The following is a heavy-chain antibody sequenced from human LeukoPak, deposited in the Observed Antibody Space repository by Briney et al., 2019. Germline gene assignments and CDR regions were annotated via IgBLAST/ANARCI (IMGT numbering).Heavy chain of an antibody. J-gene: IGHJ6*03. V-gene: IGHV4-31*03. CDR2: IYYSGST. CDR3: ARSNDFWSDNEFYYYYMDV. D-gene: IGHD3-3*01. CDR1: GGSISSGGYY. Sequence: SETLSLTCTVSGGSISSGGYYCSWVRQHPGKGLEWIVYIYYSGSTYYNPSLKSRVTISVDTSKNQFSLKLSSVTAADTAVYYCARSNDFWSDNEFYYYYMDVWGKGTTVTVSS.